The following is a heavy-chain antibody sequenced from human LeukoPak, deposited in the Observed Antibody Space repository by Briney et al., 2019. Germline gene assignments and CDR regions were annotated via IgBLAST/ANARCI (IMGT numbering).Heavy chain of an antibody. J-gene: IGHJ4*02. D-gene: IGHD3-3*01. CDR2: IIPIFGTA. CDR1: GGTFSSYA. Sequence: SVKVSCKASGGTFSSYAISWVRQAPGQGLEWMGGIIPIFGTANYAQKFQGRVTITTDESTSTAYMELSSLRSEDTAVYYCARDGSITIFGVIFDYWGQGTLVTVSS. V-gene: IGHV1-69*05. CDR3: ARDGSITIFGVIFDY.